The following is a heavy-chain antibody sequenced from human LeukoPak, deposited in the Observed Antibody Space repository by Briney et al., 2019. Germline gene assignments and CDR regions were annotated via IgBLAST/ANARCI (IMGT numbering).Heavy chain of an antibody. CDR2: IYSGGST. Sequence: GGSLRLSCAASGFTVSSNYMNWVRQAPGQGLEWVSVIYSGGSTYYADSVKGRFTISRDNSKNTLYLQMNSLRAEDTAVYYCAREAVTRNYFDYWGQGTLVTVSS. CDR1: GFTVSSNY. CDR3: AREAVTRNYFDY. V-gene: IGHV3-53*01. D-gene: IGHD4-17*01. J-gene: IGHJ4*02.